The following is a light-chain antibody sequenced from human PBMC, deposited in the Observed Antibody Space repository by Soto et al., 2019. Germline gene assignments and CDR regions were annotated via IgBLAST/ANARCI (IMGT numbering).Light chain of an antibody. CDR1: QNVLYNSNNKNY. CDR2: WAS. V-gene: IGKV4-1*01. J-gene: IGKJ3*01. CDR3: EQYYATPYT. Sequence: DIVMTQSPDSLAVSLGERATINCKSSQNVLYNSNNKNYLAWYQQKPGQPPKLLIYWASTRESGVPDRFSGSGSGTDFTLTISSLQAEDVAVYYGEQYYATPYTFGPGTKVDI.